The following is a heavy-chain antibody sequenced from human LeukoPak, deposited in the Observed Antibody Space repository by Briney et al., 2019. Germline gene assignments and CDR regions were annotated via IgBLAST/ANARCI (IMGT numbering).Heavy chain of an antibody. V-gene: IGHV3-23*01. CDR3: ARGPSSGWYDWFDP. Sequence: GGSLRLSCAASGFTFSTYAMTWVRQAPGKGLESVSLISATGSTTYYAESVRGRFTISRDNSKNTLYLQMNSLRAEDTAVYYCARGPSSGWYDWFDPWGQGTLVTVSS. J-gene: IGHJ5*02. CDR1: GFTFSTYA. CDR2: ISATGSTT. D-gene: IGHD6-19*01.